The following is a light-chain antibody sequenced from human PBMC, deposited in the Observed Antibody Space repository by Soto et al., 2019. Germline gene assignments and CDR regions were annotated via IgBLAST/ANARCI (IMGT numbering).Light chain of an antibody. CDR2: AAS. J-gene: IGKJ5*01. CDR1: QSISSW. Sequence: DIQMTQSPSTLSASVGDSVPITCRASQSISSWLAWYQQKPGKAPKLLIYAASSLQSGVPSRFSGSGSGTYFSFTISSLQPEDFATYYCQQYSNLITFGQGTRLEIK. CDR3: QQYSNLIT. V-gene: IGKV1-5*01.